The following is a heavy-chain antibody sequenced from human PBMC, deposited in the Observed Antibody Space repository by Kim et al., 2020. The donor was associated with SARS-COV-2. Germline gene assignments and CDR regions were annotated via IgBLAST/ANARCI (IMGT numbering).Heavy chain of an antibody. J-gene: IGHJ2*01. CDR3: ARARAGGYSGYARKGAWY. D-gene: IGHD5-12*01. Sequence: SETLSLTCAVYGGSFSGYYWSWIRQPPGKGLEWIGEINHSGSTNYNPSLKSRVTISVDTSKNQFSLKLSSVTAADTAVYYCARARAGGYSGYARKGAWY. CDR2: INHSGST. V-gene: IGHV4-34*01. CDR1: GGSFSGYY.